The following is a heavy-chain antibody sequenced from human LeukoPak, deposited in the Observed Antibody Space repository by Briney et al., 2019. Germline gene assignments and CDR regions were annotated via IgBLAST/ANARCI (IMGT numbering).Heavy chain of an antibody. CDR2: IYHSGIT. CDR1: GYSISSGYY. V-gene: IGHV4-38-2*02. D-gene: IGHD2-15*01. J-gene: IGHJ4*02. CDR3: ARDGYCSGGSCYPFDY. Sequence: SETLSLTCAVSGYSISSGYYWGWIPQPPGKGLEWIGSIYHSGITYQNPSLKSRVTISVDTSKNQFSLKLSSVTAADTAFYYCARDGYCSGGSCYPFDYWGQGALVTVSS.